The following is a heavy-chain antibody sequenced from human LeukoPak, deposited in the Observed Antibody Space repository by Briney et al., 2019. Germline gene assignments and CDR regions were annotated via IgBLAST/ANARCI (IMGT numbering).Heavy chain of an antibody. V-gene: IGHV4-34*01. D-gene: IGHD2-2*01. J-gene: IGHJ6*02. CDR1: GGSFSGYY. CDR3: ASLVVPPNYYYYYGMDV. Sequence: SETLSLTCAVYGGSFSGYYWSWIRQPPGKGLEWIGEINHSGSTNYNPSLKSRVTISVDTSKNQFSLKLSSVTAADTAVYYCASLVVPPNYYYYYGMDVWGQGTAVTVSS. CDR2: INHSGST.